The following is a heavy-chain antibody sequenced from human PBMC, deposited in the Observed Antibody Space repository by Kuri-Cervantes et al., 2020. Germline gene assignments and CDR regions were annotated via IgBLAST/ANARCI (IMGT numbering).Heavy chain of an antibody. V-gene: IGHV4-34*01. Sequence: SETLSLTCAVYGGSFSGYYWSWIRQAPGKGLEWIGSINYDERTFYNPSLKSRVTISVDTSKIQFSLKLTSVTAADTAVYYCARHYGGYNFFWFDPWGQGTLVTVSS. CDR2: INYDERT. D-gene: IGHD5-12*01. CDR1: GGSFSGYY. J-gene: IGHJ5*02. CDR3: ARHYGGYNFFWFDP.